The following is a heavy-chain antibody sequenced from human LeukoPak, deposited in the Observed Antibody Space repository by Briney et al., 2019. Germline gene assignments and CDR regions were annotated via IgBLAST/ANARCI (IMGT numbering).Heavy chain of an antibody. CDR3: ARLGLYDSSGYYYWFDP. Sequence: PSETLSLTCTVSGGSISSSNYYWGWIRQPPGKGLEWIGSIYYSGSTYYNPSLKSRVTMSVDTSKNQFSLKLSSVTAADTAVYYCARLGLYDSSGYYYWFDPWGQGTLVTVSS. CDR1: GGSISSSNYY. V-gene: IGHV4-39*01. D-gene: IGHD3-22*01. J-gene: IGHJ5*02. CDR2: IYYSGST.